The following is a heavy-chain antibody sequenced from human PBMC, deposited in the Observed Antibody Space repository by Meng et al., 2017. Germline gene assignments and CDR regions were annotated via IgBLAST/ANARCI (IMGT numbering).Heavy chain of an antibody. J-gene: IGHJ6*02. CDR3: AKDRDSGYGMDV. D-gene: IGHD6-19*01. Sequence: GESLKISCAASGFTFSSYAMHWVRQAPGKGLEWVSLISWDGGSTYYADSVKGRFTISRDNSKNSLYLQMNSLRAEDTALYYCAKDRDSGYGMDVWGQGTTVTVSS. CDR1: GFTFSSYA. CDR2: ISWDGGST. V-gene: IGHV3-43D*03.